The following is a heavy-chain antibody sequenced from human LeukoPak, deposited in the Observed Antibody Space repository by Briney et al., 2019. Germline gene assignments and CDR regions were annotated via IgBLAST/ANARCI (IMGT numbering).Heavy chain of an antibody. CDR2: IKQDGTEK. V-gene: IGHV3-7*01. D-gene: IGHD4-17*01. Sequence: GGSLRLSCAVSGFSFDTYWMTWVRQAPGKGLEWVANIKQDGTEKYYVDSVKGRFTISRDNAKNSLYLQMDSLRAEDTAVYYCTRHPYGVLDYWGQGTLVTVSS. J-gene: IGHJ4*02. CDR1: GFSFDTYW. CDR3: TRHPYGVLDY.